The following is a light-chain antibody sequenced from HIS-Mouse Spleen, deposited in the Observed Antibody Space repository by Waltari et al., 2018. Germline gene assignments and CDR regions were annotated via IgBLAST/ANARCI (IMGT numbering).Light chain of an antibody. J-gene: IGLJ3*02. CDR2: KDS. V-gene: IGLV3-27*01. Sequence: SYELTQPSSVSVSPGQTARSTCSGDVLAKKYARWFQQKPGQAPVLVIYKDSERPSGIPERFSGSSSGTTVTLTISGAQVEDEADYYCYSAADNIWVFGGGTKLTVL. CDR1: VLAKKY. CDR3: YSAADNIWV.